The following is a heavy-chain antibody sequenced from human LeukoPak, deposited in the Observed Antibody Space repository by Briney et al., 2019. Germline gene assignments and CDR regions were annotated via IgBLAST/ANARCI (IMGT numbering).Heavy chain of an antibody. Sequence: PGGSLRLSCAASGFTFSSYSMNWVRQAPGKGLEWVSFMSSSSSSIYYADSVKGRFTISRDNSKNTLYLQMNSLRAEDTAVYYCAKGALTMVRGVTPNYFDYWGQGTLVTVSS. CDR1: GFTFSSYS. CDR2: MSSSSSSI. CDR3: AKGALTMVRGVTPNYFDY. D-gene: IGHD3-10*01. V-gene: IGHV3-21*01. J-gene: IGHJ4*02.